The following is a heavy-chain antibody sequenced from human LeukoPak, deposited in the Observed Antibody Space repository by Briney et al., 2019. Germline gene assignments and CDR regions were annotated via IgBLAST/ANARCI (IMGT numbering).Heavy chain of an antibody. CDR1: DGSISRYY. J-gene: IGHJ3*02. Sequence: SEALSLTCTVSDGSISRYYWSWVRQPPGKGLEYIGNIYYSGSTNYNPSLKSRVTISLDTSRSQFSLKLTSVTAADTAVYYCARELYNWNGRRHAIDIWGQGTMVTVSS. CDR3: ARELYNWNGRRHAIDI. D-gene: IGHD1-20*01. V-gene: IGHV4-59*01. CDR2: IYYSGST.